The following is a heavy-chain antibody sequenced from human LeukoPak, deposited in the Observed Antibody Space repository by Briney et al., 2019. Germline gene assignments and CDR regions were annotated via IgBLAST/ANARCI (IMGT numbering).Heavy chain of an antibody. J-gene: IGHJ6*02. Sequence: VKVSCKASGGTFSSYAISWVRQAPGQGLEWMGRIIPILGIANYAQKFQGRVTITADKSTSTAYMELSSLRSEDTAVYYCARDTYCGGDCYSVGMDVWGQGTTVTVSS. CDR2: IIPILGIA. D-gene: IGHD2-21*02. CDR1: GGTFSSYA. CDR3: ARDTYCGGDCYSVGMDV. V-gene: IGHV1-69*10.